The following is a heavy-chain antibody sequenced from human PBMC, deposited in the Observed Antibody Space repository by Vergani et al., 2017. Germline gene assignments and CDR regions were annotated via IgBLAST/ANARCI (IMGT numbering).Heavy chain of an antibody. D-gene: IGHD3-16*01. CDR3: ARGYVSAPDRAFDI. V-gene: IGHV3-33*01. Sequence: QVQLVESGGGVVQPGRSLRLSCAASGFTFSSYGMHWVRQAPGKGLEWVAVIWYDGSNKYYADSVKGRFTISRDNSKNKLYLQMNSLRAEDTAVYYCARGYVSAPDRAFDIWGQGTMVTVSS. CDR2: IWYDGSNK. J-gene: IGHJ3*02. CDR1: GFTFSSYG.